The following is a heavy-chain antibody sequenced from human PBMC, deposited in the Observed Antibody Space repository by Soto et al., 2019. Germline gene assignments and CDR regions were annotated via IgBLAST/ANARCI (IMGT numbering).Heavy chain of an antibody. Sequence: SETLSLTCTVSGGSISSYYWSWIRQPPGKGLEWIGYIYYSGSTNYNPSLKSRVTISVDTSKNQFSLKLSSVTAADTAVYYCARHTPLGYCSSTSCYEIPSFAPWGQGTLVTVSS. CDR2: IYYSGST. CDR3: ARHTPLGYCSSTSCYEIPSFAP. V-gene: IGHV4-59*08. J-gene: IGHJ5*02. D-gene: IGHD2-2*01. CDR1: GGSISSYY.